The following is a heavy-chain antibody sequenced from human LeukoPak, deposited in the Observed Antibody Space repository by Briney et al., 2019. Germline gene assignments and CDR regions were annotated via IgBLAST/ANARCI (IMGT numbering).Heavy chain of an antibody. D-gene: IGHD6-19*01. V-gene: IGHV4-59*02. CDR3: ARVQWLPLDVSNF. CDR2: IHYSGST. J-gene: IGHJ3*01. CDR1: GGSVSSYY. Sequence: SETLSHTCTVSGGSVSSYYWSWIRQPPGKGLEWIGCIHYSGSTDFNPSLKSRITISVDTSKNQFSLKMNSVTAADTAIYYCARVQWLPLDVSNFWGQGTMVTVSS.